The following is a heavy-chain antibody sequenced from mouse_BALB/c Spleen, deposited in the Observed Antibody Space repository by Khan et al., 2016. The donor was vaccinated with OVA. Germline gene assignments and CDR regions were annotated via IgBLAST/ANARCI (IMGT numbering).Heavy chain of an antibody. Sequence: QVQLQQPGPGLVQPSQSLSITCTVSGFSLTSFGVHWVRQSPGKGLEWLGRIWRGGTTDYNAAFMSRLSITKDNSKSQVFFKMNSLQVDDTAIYYCAKDGRTRGYYAMDYWGQGTSVTVSS. CDR1: GFSLTSFG. CDR3: AKDGRTRGYYAMDY. CDR2: IWRGGTT. V-gene: IGHV2-5*01. D-gene: IGHD2-3*01. J-gene: IGHJ4*01.